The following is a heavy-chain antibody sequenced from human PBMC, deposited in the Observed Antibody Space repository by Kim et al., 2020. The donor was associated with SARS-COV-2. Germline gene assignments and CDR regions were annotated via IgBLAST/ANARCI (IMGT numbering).Heavy chain of an antibody. CDR1: GFTVSSNY. V-gene: IGHV3-53*01. CDR2: IYSGGST. Sequence: GGSLRLSCAASGFTVSSNYMSWVRQAPGKGLEWVSVIYSGGSTYYADSVKGRFTISRDNSKNTLYLQMNSLRAEDTAVYYCARGTYYYDSSGYDPFDYWGQGTLVTVSS. CDR3: ARGTYYYDSSGYDPFDY. D-gene: IGHD3-22*01. J-gene: IGHJ4*02.